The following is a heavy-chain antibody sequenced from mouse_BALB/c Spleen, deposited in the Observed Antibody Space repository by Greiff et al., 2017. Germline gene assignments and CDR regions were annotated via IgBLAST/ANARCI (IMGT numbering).Heavy chain of an antibody. Sequence: EVKLVESGGDLVKPGGSLKLSCAASGFTFSSYGMSWVRQTPDKRLEWVATISSGGSYTYYPDSVKGRFTISRDNAKNTLYLQMSSLKSEDTAMYYCARFYRYGDYWGQGTTLTVSS. CDR3: ARFYRYGDY. CDR1: GFTFSSYG. CDR2: ISSGGSYT. J-gene: IGHJ2*01. V-gene: IGHV5-6*01. D-gene: IGHD2-14*01.